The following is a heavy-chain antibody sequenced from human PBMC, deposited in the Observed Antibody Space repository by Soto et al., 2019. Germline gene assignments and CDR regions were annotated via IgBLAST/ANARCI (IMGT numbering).Heavy chain of an antibody. CDR3: ARGYYDILTGHDYGMDV. J-gene: IGHJ6*02. CDR2: FFIGGNT. D-gene: IGHD3-9*01. CDR1: GGSITGGSISSTTYY. V-gene: IGHV4-39*07. Sequence: SETLSLTCTVSGGSITGGSISSTTYYWGWMRQPPGKGLEWIASFFIGGNTYYNPSLKSRVTTSVDTSKNQFSLKLSSVTAADTAVYYCARGYYDILTGHDYGMDVWGQGTTVTVSS.